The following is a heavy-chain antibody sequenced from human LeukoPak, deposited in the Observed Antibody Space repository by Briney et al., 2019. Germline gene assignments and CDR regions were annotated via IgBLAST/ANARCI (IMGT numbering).Heavy chain of an antibody. J-gene: IGHJ3*02. V-gene: IGHV3-20*01. CDR1: GFIVDEYC. CDR3: ARVKYANSGYHNAFDI. CDR2: INWNGANT. Sequence: GGSLRLSCAASGFIVDEYCMTWVRQAPGKGLEWVSGINWNGANTVYADSVKGRFNISRDNAKNSLHLQMRSLRAEEKALYKCARVKYANSGYHNAFDIWGQGTMVTVSS. D-gene: IGHD3-22*01.